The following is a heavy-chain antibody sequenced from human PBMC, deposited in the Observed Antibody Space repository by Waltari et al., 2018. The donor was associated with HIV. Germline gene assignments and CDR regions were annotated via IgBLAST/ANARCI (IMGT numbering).Heavy chain of an antibody. D-gene: IGHD5-18*01. Sequence: QVQLVESGGGLVKPGGSLRLSCAASGFTFSDYYMTWIRRAPGKGLEWISYISSSGSTIYYADSVKGRFTISRDNAKNSLYLLMNSLRAEDTAMYYCARSVQLWLRIKADYYYGTDVWGQGTTVTVSS. V-gene: IGHV3-11*01. J-gene: IGHJ6*02. CDR1: GFTFSDYY. CDR2: ISSSGSTI. CDR3: ARSVQLWLRIKADYYYGTDV.